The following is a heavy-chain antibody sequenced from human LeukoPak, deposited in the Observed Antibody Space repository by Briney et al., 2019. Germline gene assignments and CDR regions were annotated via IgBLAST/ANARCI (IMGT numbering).Heavy chain of an antibody. J-gene: IGHJ5*02. V-gene: IGHV4-34*01. CDR3: ARGYCGSTSCYTGSNWFDP. Sequence: SETLSLTCAVYGGSFSGYYWSWIRQPPGKGLEWIGEINHSGSTNYNPSLKSRVTISVDTSKNQFSLKLSSVTAADTAVYYCARGYCGSTSCYTGSNWFDPWGQGTLVTVSS. D-gene: IGHD2-2*02. CDR2: INHSGST. CDR1: GGSFSGYY.